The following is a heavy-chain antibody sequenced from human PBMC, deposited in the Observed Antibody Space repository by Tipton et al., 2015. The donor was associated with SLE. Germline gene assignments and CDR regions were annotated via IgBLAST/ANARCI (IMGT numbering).Heavy chain of an antibody. J-gene: IGHJ4*02. V-gene: IGHV4-34*01. D-gene: IGHD3-22*01. CDR2: INHSGST. CDR1: GGSISGYY. CDR3: ARLKPRKEIHYYDSSGYAYYFDY. Sequence: TLSLTCIVSGGSISGYYWSWIRQPPGKGLEWIGEINHSGSTNYNPSLKSRVTISVDTSKNQFSLKLSSVTAADTAVYYCARLKPRKEIHYYDSSGYAYYFDYWGQGTLVTVSS.